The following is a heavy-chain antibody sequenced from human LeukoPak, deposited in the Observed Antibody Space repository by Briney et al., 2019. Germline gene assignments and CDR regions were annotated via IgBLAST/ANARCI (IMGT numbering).Heavy chain of an antibody. D-gene: IGHD4-17*01. Sequence: SETLSLTCAVYGGSFSGYYWSWIRQPPGKGLEWIGEINHSGSTNYNPSLMSRVTISVDTSKNQFSLKLSSVTAADTAVYYCARGLFYGDYVSYYYYMDVWGKGTTVTVSS. J-gene: IGHJ6*03. CDR3: ARGLFYGDYVSYYYYMDV. CDR2: INHSGST. V-gene: IGHV4-34*01. CDR1: GGSFSGYY.